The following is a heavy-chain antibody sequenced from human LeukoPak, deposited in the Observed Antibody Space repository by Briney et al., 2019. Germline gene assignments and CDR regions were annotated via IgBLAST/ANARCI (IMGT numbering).Heavy chain of an antibody. CDR1: GYSVASGYA. J-gene: IGHJ4*02. Sequence: PSQTLSPTSAVSGYSVASGYAGCCIRQPPGKRLEGIASIYHRGSTYYNPSLKSRVTISVDTSKNQFSLKLSSVTAADTAVYYCARDRPKELVLGRGRYYFDYWGQGTLVTVSS. CDR2: IYHRGST. CDR3: ARDRPKELVLGRGRYYFDY. D-gene: IGHD6-13*01. V-gene: IGHV4-38-2*02.